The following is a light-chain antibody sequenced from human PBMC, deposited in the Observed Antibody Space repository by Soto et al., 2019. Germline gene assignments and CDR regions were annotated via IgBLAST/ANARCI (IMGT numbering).Light chain of an antibody. V-gene: IGKV3D-20*02. Sequence: EIVLTQSPGTLSLSPVERATLSGMASQTVSSNSLAWYQQKPGQAPRLLIYDASNTATGVPARFRGSGSGTDFTLTISSLEPEDFAVYYCQQRNDWRRGTFGQGTRLEIK. J-gene: IGKJ5*01. CDR1: QTVSSNS. CDR3: QQRNDWRRGT. CDR2: DAS.